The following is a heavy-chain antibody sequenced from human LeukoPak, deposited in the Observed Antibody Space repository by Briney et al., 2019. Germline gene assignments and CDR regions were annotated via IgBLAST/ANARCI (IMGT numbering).Heavy chain of an antibody. J-gene: IGHJ4*02. CDR3: AKGPYYYGSGSYYFDY. Sequence: GGSLRLSCAASGFTFDDYAMHWVRQAPGKGLEWVSGISWNSGSIGYADSVKGRFTISRDNAKNSLYLQMNSLRAEDTALYYCAKGPYYYGSGSYYFDYWGQGTLVTVSS. CDR1: GFTFDDYA. D-gene: IGHD3-10*01. V-gene: IGHV3-9*01. CDR2: ISWNSGSI.